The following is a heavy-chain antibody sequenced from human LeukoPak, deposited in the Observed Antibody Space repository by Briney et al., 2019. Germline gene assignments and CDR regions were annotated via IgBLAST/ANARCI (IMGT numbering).Heavy chain of an antibody. J-gene: IGHJ4*02. CDR3: ARADSVTGAIRGFDY. CDR1: GLTFSSYG. D-gene: IGHD1-7*01. Sequence: PGGSLRLSCAASGLTFSSYGMHWVRQAPGKGLEWVAIIWYDGSNTDYVDSVKGRFTISRDNSKNTLYLQMNSLRAEDTAVYYCARADSVTGAIRGFDYWGQRTLVTVSS. CDR2: IWYDGSNT. V-gene: IGHV3-33*01.